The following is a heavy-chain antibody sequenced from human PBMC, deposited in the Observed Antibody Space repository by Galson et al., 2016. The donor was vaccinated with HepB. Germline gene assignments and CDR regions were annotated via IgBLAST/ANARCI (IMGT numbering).Heavy chain of an antibody. D-gene: IGHD2-8*01. Sequence: SCKASGYTFTSYGISWVRLAPGQGLEWMGWISGYNGNTNYARKFQGRVTLTTNTSTSTAYMELRSLRSDDTAVYYCARDIVLMVSSADYYYYGMDVWGQGTTVTVSS. CDR1: GYTFTSYG. V-gene: IGHV1-18*01. CDR3: ARDIVLMVSSADYYYYGMDV. CDR2: ISGYNGNT. J-gene: IGHJ6*02.